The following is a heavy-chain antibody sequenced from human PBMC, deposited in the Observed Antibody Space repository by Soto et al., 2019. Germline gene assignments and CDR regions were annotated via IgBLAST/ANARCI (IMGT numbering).Heavy chain of an antibody. CDR2: ISSSSSYI. J-gene: IGHJ3*02. CDR3: ASIRFLEWLLTEEGRLDAFDI. CDR1: GFTFSSYS. V-gene: IGHV3-21*01. D-gene: IGHD3-3*01. Sequence: GGSLRLSCAASGFTFSSYSMNWVRQAPGKGLEWVSSISSSSSYIYYADSVKGRFTISRDNAKNSLYLQMNSLRAEDTAVYYCASIRFLEWLLTEEGRLDAFDIWGQGTMVTVSS.